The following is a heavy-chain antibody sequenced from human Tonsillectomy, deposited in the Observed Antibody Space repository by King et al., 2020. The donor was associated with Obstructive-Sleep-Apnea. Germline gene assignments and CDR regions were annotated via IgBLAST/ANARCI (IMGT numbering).Heavy chain of an antibody. V-gene: IGHV5-10-1*01. CDR1: GYSFTSYW. J-gene: IGHJ3*02. CDR3: ARTIAVAGPDAFDI. CDR2: IEPSDSYT. D-gene: IGHD6-19*01. Sequence: VQLVESGAEEKKPGESLRISCKGSGYSFTSYWISWVRQMPGKGLEWMGRIEPSDSYTNYSPSFQGNVTISADKSISTAYLQWSSLKASDTAMYYCARTIAVAGPDAFDIWGQGTMVTVSS.